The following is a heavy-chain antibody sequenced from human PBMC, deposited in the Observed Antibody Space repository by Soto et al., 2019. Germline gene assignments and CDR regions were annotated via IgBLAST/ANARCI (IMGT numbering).Heavy chain of an antibody. CDR2: INHSGST. V-gene: IGHV4-34*01. CDR3: ARGGRGRFLEWSWSYYYGMDV. CDR1: GGSFSGYY. D-gene: IGHD3-3*01. Sequence: PSETLSLTCAVYGGSFSGYYWSWIRQPPGKGLEWIGEINHSGSTNYNPSLKSRVTISVDTSKNQFSLKLSSVTAADTAVYYCARGGRGRFLEWSWSYYYGMDVWGQGTTVTVSS. J-gene: IGHJ6*02.